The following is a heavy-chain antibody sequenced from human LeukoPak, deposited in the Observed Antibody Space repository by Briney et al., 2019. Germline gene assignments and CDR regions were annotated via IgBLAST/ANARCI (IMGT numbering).Heavy chain of an antibody. CDR1: GLDLTTYA. Sequence: GGSLRLSCAASGLDLTTYAMTWVRQAPAKGLEWVSSIRIGGGGTYYADSVKGRFTISRDNTKNTVYLQMNSLRGEDTALYYCARGLGSSSAGTTYWGQGTVVTVSS. D-gene: IGHD6-6*01. V-gene: IGHV3-23*01. CDR2: IRIGGGGT. J-gene: IGHJ4*02. CDR3: ARGLGSSSAGTTY.